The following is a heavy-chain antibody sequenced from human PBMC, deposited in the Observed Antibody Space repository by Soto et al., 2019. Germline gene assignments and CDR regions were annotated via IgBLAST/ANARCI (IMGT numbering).Heavy chain of an antibody. Sequence: GASVKVSCKASGYTFTGYYMHWVRQAPGQGLEWMGWINPNSGGTNYAQKFQGWVTMTRDTSISTAYMELSRLRSDDTAVYYCARTNDYVDWSDPWGQGTLVTVSS. CDR2: INPNSGGT. V-gene: IGHV1-2*04. D-gene: IGHD4-17*01. J-gene: IGHJ5*02. CDR3: ARTNDYVDWSDP. CDR1: GYTFTGYY.